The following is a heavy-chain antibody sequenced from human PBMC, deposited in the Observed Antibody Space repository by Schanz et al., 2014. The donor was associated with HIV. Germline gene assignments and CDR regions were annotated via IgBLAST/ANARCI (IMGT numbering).Heavy chain of an antibody. D-gene: IGHD3-22*01. CDR1: GFTFSSYA. CDR2: IRGSGGST. Sequence: EVQLLESGGGLVQPGGSLRLSCAASGFTFSSYAMSWVRQAPGKGLEWVSAIRGSGGSTYYADSVKGRFTISRDNSKNTLYLQMTTLRIDDTAVYYCAKPEYDSRGSSQSHFDYWGQGTLVTVSS. V-gene: IGHV3-23*01. J-gene: IGHJ4*02. CDR3: AKPEYDSRGSSQSHFDY.